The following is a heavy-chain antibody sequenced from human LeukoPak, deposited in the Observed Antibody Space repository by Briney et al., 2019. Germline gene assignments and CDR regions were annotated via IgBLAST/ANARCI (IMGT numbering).Heavy chain of an antibody. CDR2: IYSGGST. D-gene: IGHD1-26*01. J-gene: IGHJ4*01. Sequence: GGSLRLSCAASGFTVSSNYMSWGRQAPGKGLEWVSIIYSGGSTHYADSVKGRFTISRHNSKNTLFLQMNSLRAEDTAVYYCAIGVGTTTGLDYWGQGTLVTVSS. CDR1: GFTVSSNY. CDR3: AIGVGTTTGLDY. V-gene: IGHV3-53*04.